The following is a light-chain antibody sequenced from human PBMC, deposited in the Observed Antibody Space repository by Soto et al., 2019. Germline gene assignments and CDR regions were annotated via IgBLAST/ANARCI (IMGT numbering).Light chain of an antibody. V-gene: IGKV3-11*01. J-gene: IGKJ5*01. CDR1: QSVSSY. Sequence: EIVLTQSPATMSLSPGARATLSCRASQSVSSYLAWYQQKPGQAPRLLIYDASNRATGIPARFSGSGSGTDFTLTIRSLEPEDFAVYYCQQRSNWPPITVGQGTRLEIK. CDR2: DAS. CDR3: QQRSNWPPIT.